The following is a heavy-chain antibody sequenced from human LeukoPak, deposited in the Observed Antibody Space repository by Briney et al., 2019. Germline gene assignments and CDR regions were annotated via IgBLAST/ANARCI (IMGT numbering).Heavy chain of an antibody. D-gene: IGHD6-13*01. CDR2: IYYSGST. J-gene: IGHJ5*02. CDR3: AGQIAAAKSYNWFDP. CDR1: GGSISSGGYY. Sequence: TLSLTCTVSGGSISSGGYYWSWIRQHPGKGLEWIGYIYYSGSTYYNPSLKSRVTISVDTSKNQFSLKLSSVTAADTAVYYCAGQIAAAKSYNWFDPWGQGTLVTVSS. V-gene: IGHV4-31*03.